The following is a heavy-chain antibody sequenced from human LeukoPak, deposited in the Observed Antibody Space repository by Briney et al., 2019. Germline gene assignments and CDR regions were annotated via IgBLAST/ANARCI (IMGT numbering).Heavy chain of an antibody. CDR1: GFTFSSYG. D-gene: IGHD6-13*01. CDR3: AREYGSSHWFDP. J-gene: IGHJ5*02. Sequence: GGSLRLSCAASGFTFSSYGMHWVRQAPGKGLEWVAVISYDGSNKYYADSVKGRFTISRDNSKNTLYLQMNSLRAEDTAVYYCAREYGSSHWFDPWGQGTLVTVSS. V-gene: IGHV3-30*03. CDR2: ISYDGSNK.